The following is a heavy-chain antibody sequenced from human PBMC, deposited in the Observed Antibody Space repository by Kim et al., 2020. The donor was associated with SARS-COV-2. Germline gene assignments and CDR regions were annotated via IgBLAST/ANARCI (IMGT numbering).Heavy chain of an antibody. V-gene: IGHV4-34*01. CDR1: GGSFSGYY. CDR2: INHSGST. D-gene: IGHD6-19*01. J-gene: IGHJ6*03. Sequence: SETLSLTCAVYGGSFSGYYWSWIRQPPGKGLEWIGEINHSGSTNYNSSLKSRVPISVDTSKNQFSLKLSPVTAADTAVYYCARGTRQWLSRHYYYYMDV. CDR3: ARGTRQWLSRHYYYYMDV.